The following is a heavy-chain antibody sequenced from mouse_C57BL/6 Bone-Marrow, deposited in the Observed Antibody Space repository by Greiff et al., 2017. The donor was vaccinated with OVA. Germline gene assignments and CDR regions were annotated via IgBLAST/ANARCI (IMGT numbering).Heavy chain of an antibody. V-gene: IGHV1-55*01. CDR2: INPGSGST. Sequence: QVQLKQPGAELVKPGASVKMSCKASGYTFTSYWITWVKQRPGQGLEWIGDINPGSGSTNYNEKFKSKATLTVDTSSSTAYMQLSSLTSEDSAVYYCARWVSYYSDYVGFADWGQGTLVTVSA. CDR1: GYTFTSYW. J-gene: IGHJ3*01. D-gene: IGHD2-5*01. CDR3: ARWVSYYSDYVGFAD.